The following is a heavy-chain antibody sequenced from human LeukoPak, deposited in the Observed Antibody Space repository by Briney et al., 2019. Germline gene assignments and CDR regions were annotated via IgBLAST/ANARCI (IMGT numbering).Heavy chain of an antibody. Sequence: GGSLRLSCVASGFTFSDYSLNWVRQAPGKGLEWISYIGSAIYYADSVKGRFTISRDNAKNSLFLQMNSLRAEDTAVYYCARDHAYAFDIWGQGTLVTVSS. CDR3: ARDHAYAFDI. CDR1: GFTFSDYS. D-gene: IGHD2-2*01. J-gene: IGHJ3*02. V-gene: IGHV3-48*01. CDR2: IGSAI.